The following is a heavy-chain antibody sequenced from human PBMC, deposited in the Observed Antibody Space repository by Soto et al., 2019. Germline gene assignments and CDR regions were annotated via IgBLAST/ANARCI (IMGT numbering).Heavy chain of an antibody. CDR1: GYTFTSYA. CDR3: ASGYGDYRPAKN. V-gene: IGHV1-3*05. Sequence: QVQLVQSGAEEKKPGASVKVSCKASGYTFTSYAMHWVRQAPGQRLEWMGWINAGNGNTKYSQKFQGRVTMTRDTSASTAYMELSSLRSEDTAVYYCASGYGDYRPAKNWGQGTLVTVSS. D-gene: IGHD4-17*01. CDR2: INAGNGNT. J-gene: IGHJ4*02.